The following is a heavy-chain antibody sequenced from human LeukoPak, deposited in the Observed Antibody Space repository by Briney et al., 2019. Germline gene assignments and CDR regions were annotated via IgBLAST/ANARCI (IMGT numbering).Heavy chain of an antibody. Sequence: PGGSLRLSCAASGFTFSSYAMSWVRQAPGKGLEWVSAISGSGGSTYYADSVKGRFTISRDNSKNTLYLQMNNLRAEDTAVYYCARNRDYYGSESYSLYNYYYYGMDVWGQGAMVIVSS. V-gene: IGHV3-23*01. CDR1: GFTFSSYA. J-gene: IGHJ6*02. D-gene: IGHD3-10*01. CDR3: ARNRDYYGSESYSLYNYYYYGMDV. CDR2: ISGSGGST.